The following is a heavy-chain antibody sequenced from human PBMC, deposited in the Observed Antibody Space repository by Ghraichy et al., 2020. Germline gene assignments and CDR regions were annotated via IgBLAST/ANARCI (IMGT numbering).Heavy chain of an antibody. CDR2: INSDGSST. Sequence: GGSLRLSCAASGFTFSSYWMHWVRQAPGKGLVWVSRINSDGSSTSYADSVKGRFTISRDNAKNTLYLQMNSLRAEDTAVYYCARDLAYYDILTGYYYYYGMDVWGQGTTFTVSS. CDR3: ARDLAYYDILTGYYYYYGMDV. J-gene: IGHJ6*02. D-gene: IGHD3-9*01. CDR1: GFTFSSYW. V-gene: IGHV3-74*01.